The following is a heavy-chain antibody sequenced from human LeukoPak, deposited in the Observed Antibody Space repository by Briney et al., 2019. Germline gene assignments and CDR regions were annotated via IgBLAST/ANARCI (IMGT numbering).Heavy chain of an antibody. D-gene: IGHD3-3*01. CDR1: GFTFRSYA. V-gene: IGHV3-23*01. CDR2: ISDSGDGT. J-gene: IGHJ5*02. CDR3: VREVSAWPKNWFDP. Sequence: QTGGSLRLSCAGSGFTFRSYAMSWVRQSPVKGLEWVSAISDSGDGTYYADSVKARFTISRDNSKNTVYLEMSSLRAEDTAAYYCVREVSAWPKNWFDPWGQGTLVTVSS.